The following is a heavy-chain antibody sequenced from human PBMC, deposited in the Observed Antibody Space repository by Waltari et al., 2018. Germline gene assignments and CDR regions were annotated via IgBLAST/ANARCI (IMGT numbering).Heavy chain of an antibody. J-gene: IGHJ4*02. Sequence: QLQLQESGPGLVKPSETLSLTCTVSGGSISSSSYYWGWIRQPPGKGLEWIGSIYYSGSTYYNPSLKSRVTISVDTSISTAYMELSRLRSDDTAVYYCARREVFTSCPYFDYWGQGTLVTVSS. CDR1: GGSISSSSYY. V-gene: IGHV4-39*07. CDR3: ARREVFTSCPYFDY. D-gene: IGHD2-2*01. CDR2: IYYSGST.